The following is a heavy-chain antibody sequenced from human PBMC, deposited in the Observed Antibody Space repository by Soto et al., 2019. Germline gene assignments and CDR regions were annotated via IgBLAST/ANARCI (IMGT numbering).Heavy chain of an antibody. J-gene: IGHJ6*02. V-gene: IGHV1-2*02. CDR2: INPNRGGT. CDR1: GYTFSGYY. Sequence: QEQLVQSGAEVKKPGASVKVSCKASGYTFSGYYIHWLRQAPGQGLEWMGWINPNRGGTNYAQKVQGSVTVTRDTATSTAYMELSSVTSEDTAVYYCARSLTEGYCTITGCYTRPLCGMDVWGQGTTVTVSS. D-gene: IGHD2-2*02. CDR3: ARSLTEGYCTITGCYTRPLCGMDV.